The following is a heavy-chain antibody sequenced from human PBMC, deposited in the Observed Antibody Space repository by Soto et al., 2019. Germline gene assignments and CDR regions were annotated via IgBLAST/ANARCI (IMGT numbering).Heavy chain of an antibody. V-gene: IGHV1-2*04. D-gene: IGHD3-10*01. CDR2: INPNSGGT. J-gene: IGHJ4*02. CDR1: GYTFTGYY. Sequence: QVQLVQSGAEVKKPGASVKVSCKASGYTFTGYYMHWVRQAPGQGLEWMGWINPNSGGTNYAQKFQGWVTMTRDTAISTAYMELSRLRSDDTAVYCCARAERGTDYYGSGSYDTFDYWGQGTLVTVSS. CDR3: ARAERGTDYYGSGSYDTFDY.